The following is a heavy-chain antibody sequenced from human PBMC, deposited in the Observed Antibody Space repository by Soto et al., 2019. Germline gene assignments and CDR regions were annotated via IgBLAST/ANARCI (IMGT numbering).Heavy chain of an antibody. J-gene: IGHJ4*02. CDR1: GFTFSSCS. D-gene: IGHD6-25*01. CDR3: ASWPDAADY. Sequence: LRLSCAASGFTFSSCSMNWVRQAPGKGLEWLSYISSTSSTIYYADSVKGRFTISRDNAKNSLYLQMNSLRDEDTAVYYCASWPDAADYWGQGTLVTVSS. V-gene: IGHV3-48*02. CDR2: ISSTSSTI.